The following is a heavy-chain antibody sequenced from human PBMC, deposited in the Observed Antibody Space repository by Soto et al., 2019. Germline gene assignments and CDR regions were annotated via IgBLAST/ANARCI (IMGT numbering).Heavy chain of an antibody. J-gene: IGHJ5*02. V-gene: IGHV3-23*01. Sequence: GGSLRLSCAASGFMFSDYAMTWARQAPGKELEWVSGLLRPGRSTYYADSVKGRFTISGDTSANTVYLQMDSLRAEDTAVYYCAKDAIANDGIWLMDSWGQGTVDTGS. CDR1: GFMFSDYA. CDR3: AKDAIANDGIWLMDS. D-gene: IGHD3-16*01. CDR2: LLRPGRST.